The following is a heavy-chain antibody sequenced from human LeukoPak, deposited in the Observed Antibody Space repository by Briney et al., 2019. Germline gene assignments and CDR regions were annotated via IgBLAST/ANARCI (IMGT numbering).Heavy chain of an antibody. Sequence: PGGSLRLSRAASGFTFSSYWMSWVRQAPGKGLEWVANIKQDGSEKYYVDSVKGRFTISRDNAKDSLYLQMNSLRAEDTAVYYCARESPYSSSWYRGYYYGMDVWGQGTTVTVSS. J-gene: IGHJ6*02. CDR2: IKQDGSEK. CDR1: GFTFSSYW. D-gene: IGHD6-13*01. CDR3: ARESPYSSSWYRGYYYGMDV. V-gene: IGHV3-7*01.